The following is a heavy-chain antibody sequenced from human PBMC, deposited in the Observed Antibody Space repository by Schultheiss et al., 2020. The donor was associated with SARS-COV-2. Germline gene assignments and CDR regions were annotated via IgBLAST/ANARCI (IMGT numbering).Heavy chain of an antibody. D-gene: IGHD2-2*01. CDR2: VYYSGST. CDR3: RPESTENWFDP. V-gene: IGHV4-39*07. CDR1: GGSISSGDYY. Sequence: SETLSLTCTVSGGSISSGDYYWSWIRQTPEKGLEWIGSVYYSGSTYYNPSLKSRVTISVDTSKNQFSLKLSSVTAADTAVYYCRPESTENWFDPWGQGTLVTVSS. J-gene: IGHJ5*02.